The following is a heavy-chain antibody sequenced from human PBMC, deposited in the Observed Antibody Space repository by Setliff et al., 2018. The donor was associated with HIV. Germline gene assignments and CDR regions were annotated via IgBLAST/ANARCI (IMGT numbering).Heavy chain of an antibody. V-gene: IGHV4-61*09. Sequence: SETLSLTCTVSGGSISSSSYYWSWIRQPAGKGLEWIGHIYTSGSTNYNPSLKSRATISVDTSKNQFSLNLRSVTAADTAVYYCARERDFYYDNSGYSFDYWGQGTLVTVSS. CDR2: IYTSGST. CDR1: GGSISSSSYY. D-gene: IGHD3-22*01. J-gene: IGHJ4*02. CDR3: ARERDFYYDNSGYSFDY.